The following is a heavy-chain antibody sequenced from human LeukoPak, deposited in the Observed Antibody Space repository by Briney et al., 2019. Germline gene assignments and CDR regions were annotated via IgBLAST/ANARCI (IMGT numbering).Heavy chain of an antibody. CDR3: ARGDCSSTSCYDWFDP. J-gene: IGHJ5*02. D-gene: IGHD2-2*01. CDR2: INPNSGGT. V-gene: IGHV1-2*02. Sequence: GASVKVSCKASGYTFTGYYMHWVRQAPGQGLERMGWINPNSGGTNYAQKFQGRVTMTRDTSISTAYMELSRLRSDDTAVYYCARGDCSSTSCYDWFDPWGQGTLVTVSS. CDR1: GYTFTGYY.